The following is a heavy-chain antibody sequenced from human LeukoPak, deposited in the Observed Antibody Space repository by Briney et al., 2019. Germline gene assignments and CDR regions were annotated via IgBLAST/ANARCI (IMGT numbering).Heavy chain of an antibody. D-gene: IGHD3-10*01. V-gene: IGHV3-21*01. CDR1: GFTFSSYG. J-gene: IGHJ4*02. CDR2: LSCSSRYI. CDR3: ARSIWTITMVRGANTRGVDY. Sequence: KTGGSLRLSCAASGFTFSSYGMNWVRQAPGKGLEWVSFLSCSSRYIYYADSVKGRFTISRDNAKNSLFLPMNSLRADDTAVYYCARSIWTITMVRGANTRGVDYWGQGTLVTVSS.